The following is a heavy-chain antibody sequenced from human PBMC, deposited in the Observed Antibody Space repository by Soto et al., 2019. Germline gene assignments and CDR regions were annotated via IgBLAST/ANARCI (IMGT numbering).Heavy chain of an antibody. Sequence: ASVKVSCKASGYTFTGYYIHWVRQAPGQGLEWMGWINPNSGGTNYAQRLQGRVTMTRDTSISTAYMELSRLRSDDTAVYYCARDWSYGDDYWGQGTLVTVSS. CDR1: GYTFTGYY. J-gene: IGHJ4*02. V-gene: IGHV1-2*02. CDR2: INPNSGGT. D-gene: IGHD4-17*01. CDR3: ARDWSYGDDY.